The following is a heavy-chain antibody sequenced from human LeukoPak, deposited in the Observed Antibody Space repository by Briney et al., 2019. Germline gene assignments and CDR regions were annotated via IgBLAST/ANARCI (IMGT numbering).Heavy chain of an antibody. CDR2: IKQDGSEK. CDR1: GFTFSRYW. CDR3: ARGHTAVTRHFDF. V-gene: IGHV3-7*01. J-gene: IGHJ4*02. Sequence: GGSLRLSCAASGFTFSRYWMSWVRQAPGKGLEWVANIKQDGSEKYYVDSVKGRFTISRDDAKNLLYLDMNSLRAEDTAVCYCARGHTAVTRHFDFWGQGTLVTVSS. D-gene: IGHD4-17*01.